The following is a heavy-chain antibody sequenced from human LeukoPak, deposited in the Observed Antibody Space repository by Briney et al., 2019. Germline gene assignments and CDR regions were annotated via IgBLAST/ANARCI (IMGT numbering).Heavy chain of an antibody. D-gene: IGHD2-2*02. J-gene: IGHJ6*03. CDR2: ISSSSSYI. CDR3: ARVDPPCSSTSCYILSYYYYMDV. Sequence: GGSLRLSCAASGFTFSSYEMNWVRQAPGKGLEWVSSISSSSSYIYYADSVKGRFAISRDNAKNSLYLQMNSLRAEDTAVYYCARVDPPCSSTSCYILSYYYYMDVWGKGTTVTVSS. CDR1: GFTFSSYE. V-gene: IGHV3-21*01.